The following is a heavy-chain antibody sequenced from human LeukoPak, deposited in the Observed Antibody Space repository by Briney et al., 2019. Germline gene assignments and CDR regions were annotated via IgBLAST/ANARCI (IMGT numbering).Heavy chain of an antibody. CDR1: GGTFSDYA. CDR3: ATTNDGGGYQWGDFFDF. Sequence: SVKVSCKASGGTFSDYAISWLRQAPGQGLEWLGRIIPNLGTTNRAQNFQDRVTLTADKSTNTAYMELTSLTSDDTAVYYCATTNDGGGYQWGDFFDFWGQGTLVTVSS. D-gene: IGHD3-22*01. V-gene: IGHV1-69*04. J-gene: IGHJ4*02. CDR2: IIPNLGTT.